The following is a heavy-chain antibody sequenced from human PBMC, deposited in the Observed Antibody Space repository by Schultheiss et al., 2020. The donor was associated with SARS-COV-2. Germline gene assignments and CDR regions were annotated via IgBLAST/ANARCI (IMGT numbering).Heavy chain of an antibody. Sequence: SVKVSCKASGYTFTSYGVSWVRQAPGQGLEWMGGIIPIFGTANYAQKFQGRVTITADESTSTAYMVLSSLRSEDTAMYYCARRGGSYSGMDVWGQGTTVTVSS. CDR2: IIPIFGTA. CDR3: ARRGGSYSGMDV. V-gene: IGHV1-69*13. D-gene: IGHD3-16*01. CDR1: GYTFTSYG. J-gene: IGHJ6*02.